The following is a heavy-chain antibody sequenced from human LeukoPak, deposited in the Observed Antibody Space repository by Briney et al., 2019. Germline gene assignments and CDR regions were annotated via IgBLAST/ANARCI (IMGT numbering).Heavy chain of an antibody. D-gene: IGHD1-7*01. Sequence: SETLSLTCAVYGGSFSGYYWSWIRQPPGKGLEWIGEINHSGSTNYNPSLKSRVTISVDTSKNQFSLKLSSVTAADTAVYYCARESVGLELRFWGQGTLVTVSS. J-gene: IGHJ4*02. CDR1: GGSFSGYY. V-gene: IGHV4-34*09. CDR2: INHSGST. CDR3: ARESVGLELRF.